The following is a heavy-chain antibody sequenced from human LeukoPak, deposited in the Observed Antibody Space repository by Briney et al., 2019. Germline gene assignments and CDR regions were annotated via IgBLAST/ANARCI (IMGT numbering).Heavy chain of an antibody. D-gene: IGHD1-1*01. CDR3: ARLSNWNDAYFDY. CDR1: GYSLTRYW. Sequence: KDGESLKISCKGSGYSLTRYWIGWVRQMPGKGLEWMGIFYPGDSESRYSPAFEGQVTISADTSISTAYLQWSSLKASDTAMYYCARLSNWNDAYFDYWGQGTLVTVSS. CDR2: FYPGDSES. V-gene: IGHV5-51*01. J-gene: IGHJ4*02.